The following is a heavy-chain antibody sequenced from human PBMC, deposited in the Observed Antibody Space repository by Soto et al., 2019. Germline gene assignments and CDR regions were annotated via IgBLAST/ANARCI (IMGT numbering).Heavy chain of an antibody. CDR1: GFTFSTYS. CDR3: GGDRSGYFYPDAFDI. V-gene: IGHV3-48*02. D-gene: IGHD3-22*01. J-gene: IGHJ3*02. CDR2: ISSSSSTI. Sequence: EVQLVESGGGLVQPGGSLRLSCAASGFTFSTYSMNWVRQAPGKGLEWVSYISSSSSTIYYADSVKGRFTISRDNAKNSLYLQMNSLRDEDTAVYYCGGDRSGYFYPDAFDIWGQGTMVTVSS.